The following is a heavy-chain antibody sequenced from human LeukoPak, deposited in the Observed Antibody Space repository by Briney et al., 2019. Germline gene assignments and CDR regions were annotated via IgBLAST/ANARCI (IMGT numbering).Heavy chain of an antibody. CDR3: ARDYNGNSYFDY. D-gene: IGHD4-23*01. J-gene: IGHJ4*02. Sequence: ASVKVSCKASGYTFTSYYTHWVRQAPGQGLEWMGIINPSGGSTSYAQKFQGRVTMTRDTSTRTVNMELSSLRSEDTAVYYCARDYNGNSYFDYWGQGTLVTVSS. CDR1: GYTFTSYY. V-gene: IGHV1-46*01. CDR2: INPSGGST.